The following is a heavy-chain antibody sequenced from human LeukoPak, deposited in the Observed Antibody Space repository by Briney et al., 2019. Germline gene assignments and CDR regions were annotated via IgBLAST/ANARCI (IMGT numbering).Heavy chain of an antibody. D-gene: IGHD2-2*01. V-gene: IGHV3-30*02. CDR1: GFTFSSYG. Sequence: PGGSLRLSCAASGFTFSSYGMHWVRQAPGKGLEWVAFIRYDGSNKYYADSVKGRFTISRDNSKNTLYLQMNSLRAEDTAVYYRAKEGGNCSSTSCPPGRWAYYYYYMDVWGKGTTVTVSS. CDR2: IRYDGSNK. CDR3: AKEGGNCSSTSCPPGRWAYYYYYMDV. J-gene: IGHJ6*03.